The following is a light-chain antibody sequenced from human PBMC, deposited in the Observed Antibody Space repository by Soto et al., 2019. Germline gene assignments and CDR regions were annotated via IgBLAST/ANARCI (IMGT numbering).Light chain of an antibody. CDR1: QSVSSN. Sequence: EIVMTQSPATLSVSPGERATLSCRASQSVSSNLAWYQQKPGQAPRLLIYAASTSATGIPARFSGSGSGTEFTLTISSLQSEDSAVYYCQQYNSWPPKYTFGQGTKLEIK. V-gene: IGKV3-15*01. J-gene: IGKJ2*01. CDR3: QQYNSWPPKYT. CDR2: AAS.